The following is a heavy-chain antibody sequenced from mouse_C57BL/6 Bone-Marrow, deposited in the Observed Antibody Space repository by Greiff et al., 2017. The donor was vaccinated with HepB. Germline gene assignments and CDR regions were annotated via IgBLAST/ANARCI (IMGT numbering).Heavy chain of an antibody. CDR2: INPGSGGT. CDR1: GYAFTNYL. CDR3: ARLRPAWFAY. Sequence: LQESGAELVRPGTSVKVSCKASGYAFTNYLIEWVKQRPGQGLEWIGVINPGSGGTNYNEKFKGKATLTADKSSSTAYMQLSSLTSEDSAVYFCARLRPAWFAYWGQGTLVTVSA. V-gene: IGHV1-54*01. J-gene: IGHJ3*01. D-gene: IGHD3-2*02.